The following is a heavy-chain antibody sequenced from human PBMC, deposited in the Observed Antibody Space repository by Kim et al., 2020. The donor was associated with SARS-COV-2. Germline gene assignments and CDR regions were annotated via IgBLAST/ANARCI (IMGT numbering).Heavy chain of an antibody. CDR2: IYYSGST. CDR3: ARQRGGSGSLNWLDP. CDR1: GGSISSSSYY. D-gene: IGHD3-10*01. V-gene: IGHV4-39*01. Sequence: SETLSLTCTVSGGSISSSSYYWGWIRQPPGKGLEWIGSIYYSGSTYYNPSLKSRVTISVDTSKNQFSLKLSSVTAADTAVYYCARQRGGSGSLNWLDPWG. J-gene: IGHJ5*02.